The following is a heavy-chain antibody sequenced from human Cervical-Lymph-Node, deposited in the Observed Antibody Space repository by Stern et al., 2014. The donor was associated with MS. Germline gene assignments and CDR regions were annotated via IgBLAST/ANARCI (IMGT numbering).Heavy chain of an antibody. Sequence: QVKLVQSGAEVKKPWASVKVSCKASGYRFSTFYLHWLRQAPGQGLPWIVRIDPCSGATNSSQTFQGRRTMPRYRDITSAYLDLSGLRSDDTAVYYCARIYCSGDECYHSFDTWGQGTLVTVSS. V-gene: IGHV1-2*06. CDR3: ARIYCSGDECYHSFDT. J-gene: IGHJ4*02. CDR1: GYRFSTFY. D-gene: IGHD3-16*02. CDR2: IDPCSGAT.